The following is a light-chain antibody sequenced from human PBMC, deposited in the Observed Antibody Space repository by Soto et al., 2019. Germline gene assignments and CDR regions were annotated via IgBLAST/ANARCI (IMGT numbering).Light chain of an antibody. V-gene: IGKV3-20*01. Sequence: EIGLSQYPGTLSLSPGEKATLSFRASQSVSNNYLAWYQQNPGQAPRLLIYGASNRATGIPDRFSGSGSGTDFTLTISRLEPEDFAVYYCQQYGSSGTFGQGTKVDIK. CDR2: GAS. CDR3: QQYGSSGT. J-gene: IGKJ1*01. CDR1: QSVSNNY.